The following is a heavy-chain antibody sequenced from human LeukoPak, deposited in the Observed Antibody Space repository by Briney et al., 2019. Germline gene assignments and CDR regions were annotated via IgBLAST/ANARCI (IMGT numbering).Heavy chain of an antibody. CDR2: MSYDGSNK. CDR1: GFTFSSYA. CDR3: AKDGGIAVAGTLDY. J-gene: IGHJ4*02. V-gene: IGHV3-30-3*01. Sequence: GGSLRLSCAASGFTFSSYAMHWVRQAPGKGLEWVAVMSYDGSNKYYADSVKGRFTISRDNSKNTLYQQMNSLRAEDTALYYCAKDGGIAVAGTLDYWGQGTLVTVSS. D-gene: IGHD6-19*01.